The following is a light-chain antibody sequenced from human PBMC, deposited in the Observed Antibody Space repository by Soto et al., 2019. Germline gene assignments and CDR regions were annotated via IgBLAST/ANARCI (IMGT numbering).Light chain of an antibody. CDR1: DSNIGTNF. Sequence: QSVLTQPPSVSAAPGRRVTISCSGSDSNIGTNFVSWYQHLPGTAPKLVVYEDDKRPSGIPDRFSGSKSGTSATLGITGLQTGDEAHYYCGTWDTSLDAGVFGGGTKVTVL. J-gene: IGLJ2*01. V-gene: IGLV1-51*02. CDR3: GTWDTSLDAGV. CDR2: EDD.